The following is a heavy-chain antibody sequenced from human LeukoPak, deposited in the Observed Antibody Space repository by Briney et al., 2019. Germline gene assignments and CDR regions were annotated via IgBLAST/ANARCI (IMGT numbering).Heavy chain of an antibody. V-gene: IGHV3-30*18. J-gene: IGHJ4*02. Sequence: GGSLRLSCAASVFTFSSYDIHWVRHAPGKGREWVAVISYDGSNKYYAESVKGRFTISRDNSKNTLYLQMNSLRAEDTAVYYCAKVDYYDTLTAYYAPDYWGQGTLVTVSS. D-gene: IGHD3-9*01. CDR2: ISYDGSNK. CDR3: AKVDYYDTLTAYYAPDY. CDR1: VFTFSSYD.